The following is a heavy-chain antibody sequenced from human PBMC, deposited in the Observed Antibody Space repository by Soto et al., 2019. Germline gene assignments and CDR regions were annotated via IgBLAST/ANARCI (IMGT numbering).Heavy chain of an antibody. J-gene: IGHJ5*02. CDR1: GFTFSTYA. V-gene: IGHV3-23*01. Sequence: PGGSLRLSCAASGFTFSTYAMSWVRQAPGKGLEWVSAISGSGGSTYYADSVKGRFTISRDNSKNTLYLQMNSLRAEDTAVYYCAKDTDYGEFNWFDPWGQGTLVTVSS. CDR3: AKDTDYGEFNWFDP. CDR2: ISGSGGST. D-gene: IGHD4-17*01.